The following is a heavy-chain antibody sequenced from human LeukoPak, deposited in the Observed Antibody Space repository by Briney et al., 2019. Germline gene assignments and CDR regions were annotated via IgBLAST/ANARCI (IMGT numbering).Heavy chain of an antibody. J-gene: IGHJ5*02. D-gene: IGHD2-2*01. CDR1: GGSISSYY. CDR2: IYTSGST. CDR3: ARGAAAYWFDP. V-gene: IGHV4-4*07. Sequence: PSETLSLTCTVSGGSISSYYWSWIRQPAGKGLERIGRIYTSGSTNYNPSLKSRVTISVDKSKNQFSLKLSSVTAADTAVYYCARGAAAYWFDPWGQGTLVTVSS.